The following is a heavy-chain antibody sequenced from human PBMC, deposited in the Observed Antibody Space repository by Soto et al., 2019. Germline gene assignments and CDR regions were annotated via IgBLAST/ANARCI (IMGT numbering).Heavy chain of an antibody. CDR2: IYSGGST. CDR3: ARVGLGLDFDY. CDR1: GFTVSSNY. J-gene: IGHJ4*02. D-gene: IGHD6-19*01. Sequence: EVQLVESGGGLVQPGGSLRLSCAASGFTVSSNYMSWVRQAPGKGLEWVSVIYSGGSTYYADSVKGRFTISRHNSKNTLYLQMNSLRAEDTAVYYCARVGLGLDFDYWGQGTLVTVSP. V-gene: IGHV3-53*04.